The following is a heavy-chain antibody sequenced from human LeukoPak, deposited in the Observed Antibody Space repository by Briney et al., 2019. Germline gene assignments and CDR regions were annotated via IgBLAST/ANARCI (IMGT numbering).Heavy chain of an antibody. J-gene: IGHJ5*02. CDR1: GGSISSSSSY. Sequence: SETLSLTCTVSGGSISSSSSYWGWIRQPPGKGLEWIGSIYYSGSTYYNPSLKSRVTISVDTSKNQFSLKLSSVTAADTALYYCARRTYGGNSVWFDPWGQGTLVTVSS. CDR3: ARRTYGGNSVWFDP. D-gene: IGHD4-23*01. CDR2: IYYSGST. V-gene: IGHV4-39*01.